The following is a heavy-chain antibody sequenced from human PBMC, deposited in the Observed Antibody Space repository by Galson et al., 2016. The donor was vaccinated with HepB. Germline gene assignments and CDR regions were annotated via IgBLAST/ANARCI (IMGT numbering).Heavy chain of an antibody. CDR2: TYYRSIWYN. V-gene: IGHV6-1*01. D-gene: IGHD6-19*01. J-gene: IGHJ4*02. CDR1: GDSVSNRGVS. Sequence: CAISGDSVSNRGVSWNWIRQSPSRGLEWLGRTYYRSIWYNDYAVSVRGRATINPDTSKNQFSLQLNSVTPEDTAVYFCARGGFYTTVAVFYNWGQGTPVTVSS. CDR3: ARGGFYTTVAVFYN.